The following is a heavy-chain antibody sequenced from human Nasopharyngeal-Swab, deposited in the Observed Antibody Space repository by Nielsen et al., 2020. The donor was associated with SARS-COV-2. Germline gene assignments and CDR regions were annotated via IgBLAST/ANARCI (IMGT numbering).Heavy chain of an antibody. CDR3: ARDFDKTGD. D-gene: IGHD7-27*01. V-gene: IGHV3-74*01. J-gene: IGHJ4*02. CDR1: GFTFSDSW. CDR2: INNDGSRT. Sequence: GGSLRLSCAVSGFTFSDSWTHWVRQAPGKGLVWVSRINNDGSRTGYADSVQGRFIVSRDNAKSTVFLQMNGLRAEDTAVYYCARDFDKTGDWGQGTLVTVSS.